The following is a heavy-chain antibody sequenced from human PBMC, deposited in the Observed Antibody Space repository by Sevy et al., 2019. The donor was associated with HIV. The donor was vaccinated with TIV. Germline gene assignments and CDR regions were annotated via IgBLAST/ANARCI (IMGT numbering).Heavy chain of an antibody. CDR1: GFTFSAFS. D-gene: IGHD1-1*01. CDR3: ALERLSSNVAEYFQN. CDR2: ISYDGSND. J-gene: IGHJ1*01. Sequence: GGSLRLSCAASGFTFSAFSMHWVRQAPGKGLEWVATISYDGSNDNYEDSVKGRFPISRDNSKSSLYLQLNSLRGEDTAVYYCALERLSSNVAEYFQNWGQGTLVTVSS. V-gene: IGHV3-30-3*01.